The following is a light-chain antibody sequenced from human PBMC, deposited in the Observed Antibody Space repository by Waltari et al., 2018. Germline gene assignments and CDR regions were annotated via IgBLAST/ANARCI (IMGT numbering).Light chain of an antibody. V-gene: IGKV3-11*01. J-gene: IGKJ1*01. Sequence: EIVLTQSPATLSLSPGDRATLSCRASQSVSTYLACYQQKPGQVPRLLIYGASNRATGIPARCSGSGSGTDFTLTISSLEPEDFAVYYCQQRISWLGWTFGQGTKVEIK. CDR3: QQRISWLGWT. CDR1: QSVSTY. CDR2: GAS.